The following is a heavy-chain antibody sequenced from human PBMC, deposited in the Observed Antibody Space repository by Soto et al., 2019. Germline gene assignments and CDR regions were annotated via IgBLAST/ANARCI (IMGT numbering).Heavy chain of an antibody. CDR1: GFTFSYYS. Sequence: EVQLVESGGGLVQPGGSLRLSCAASGFTFSYYSMNWVRQAPGKGLEWVSYISDSSSAIYYADSVKRRFTISRDNAKNSRSRPMNKLRDEDTAVYYCARSPQGYGDYEVLIEMEVWGQGTTVTVSS. J-gene: IGHJ6*02. CDR2: ISDSSSAI. V-gene: IGHV3-48*02. CDR3: ARSPQGYGDYEVLIEMEV. D-gene: IGHD4-17*01.